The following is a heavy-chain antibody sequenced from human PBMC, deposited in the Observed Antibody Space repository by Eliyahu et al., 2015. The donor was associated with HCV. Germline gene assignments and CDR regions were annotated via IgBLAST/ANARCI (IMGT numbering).Heavy chain of an antibody. D-gene: IGHD6-19*01. J-gene: IGHJ4*02. Sequence: QLQLQESGPGLVKPSETLSLTCTVXGGSISSSSYYWGWIRQPPGKGLEWIGSIYYSGSTYYNPSLKSRVTISVDTSKNQFSLKLSSVTAADTAVYYCARLGVAGIDYWGQGTLVTVSS. CDR2: IYYSGST. V-gene: IGHV4-39*01. CDR1: GGSISSSSYY. CDR3: ARLGVAGIDY.